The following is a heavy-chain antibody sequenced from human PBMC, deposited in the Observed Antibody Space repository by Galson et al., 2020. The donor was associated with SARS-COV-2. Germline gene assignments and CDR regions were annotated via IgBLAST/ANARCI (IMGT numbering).Heavy chain of an antibody. Sequence: GESLKLSCAVSGFTFSNAWMIWVRQAPGKGLEWVGRIKRRIDGETTDYAASVKGRFIISRDDLKDTLYLHMNGLKTEDTGVYYCAIRFGGLGYMDVWGKGTTVTVSS. V-gene: IGHV3-15*01. J-gene: IGHJ6*03. CDR1: GFTFSNAW. CDR3: AIRFGGLGYMDV. D-gene: IGHD3-10*01. CDR2: IKRRIDGETT.